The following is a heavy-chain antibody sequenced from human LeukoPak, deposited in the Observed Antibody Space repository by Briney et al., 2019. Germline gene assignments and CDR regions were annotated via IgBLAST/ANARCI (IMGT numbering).Heavy chain of an antibody. V-gene: IGHV3-64*01. CDR1: GFSFSSYA. J-gene: IGHJ4*02. D-gene: IGHD3-22*01. CDR3: ARERGYSDSSGYYAD. CDR2: ISNNGGST. Sequence: GGSLRLSCAASGFSFSSYAMHWVRQAPGKGLEYVSTISNNGGSTKYANSVKGRFTISRDNSRTTLYLQMGSLRAEDMAVYYCARERGYSDSSGYYADWGQGTLVTVSS.